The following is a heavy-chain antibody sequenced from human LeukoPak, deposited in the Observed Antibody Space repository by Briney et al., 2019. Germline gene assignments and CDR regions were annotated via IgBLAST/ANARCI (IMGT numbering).Heavy chain of an antibody. Sequence: GGSLRLSCAASGFIVSSNYMNWVRQAPGKGLEWVSVIYTDGGTYYADSVKGRFTTSRDISRNTVHLQMNSLRAGDTAVYYCARDPHGYNSYFDYWGQGTLVTVSS. D-gene: IGHD5-24*01. J-gene: IGHJ4*02. V-gene: IGHV3-53*01. CDR3: ARDPHGYNSYFDY. CDR1: GFIVSSNY. CDR2: IYTDGGT.